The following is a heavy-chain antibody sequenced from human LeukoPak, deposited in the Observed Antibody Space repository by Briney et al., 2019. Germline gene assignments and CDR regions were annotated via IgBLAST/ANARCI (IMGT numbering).Heavy chain of an antibody. CDR1: GGSFSGYY. J-gene: IGHJ6*03. D-gene: IGHD1-26*01. Sequence: PSETLSLTCAVYGGSFSGYYWSWIRQPLGKGLEWIGEINHSGSTNYNPSLKSRVTISVDTSKNQFSLKLSSVTAADTAVYYCARGSQIVGAPYYMDVWGKGTTVTVSS. CDR3: ARGSQIVGAPYYMDV. V-gene: IGHV4-34*01. CDR2: INHSGST.